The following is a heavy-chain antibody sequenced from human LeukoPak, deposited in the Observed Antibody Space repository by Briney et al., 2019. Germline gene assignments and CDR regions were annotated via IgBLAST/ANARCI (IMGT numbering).Heavy chain of an antibody. V-gene: IGHV1-69*01. D-gene: IGHD3-22*01. CDR1: GGTFSSYA. CDR3: ARWDYYYDSSGYSDY. Sequence: SVKVSCKASGGTFSSYAISWVRQAPGQGLEWMGGIIPIFGTANYAQKFQGRVTITADESTSTAYMELRSLRSDDTAVYYCARWDYYYDSSGYSDYWGQGTLVTVSS. J-gene: IGHJ4*02. CDR2: IIPIFGTA.